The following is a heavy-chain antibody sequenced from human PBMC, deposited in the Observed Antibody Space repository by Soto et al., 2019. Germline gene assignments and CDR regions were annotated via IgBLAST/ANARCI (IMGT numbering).Heavy chain of an antibody. CDR1: GYTFTNYD. CDR2: MNPNSGNT. Sequence: QVQLVQSGAEVKEPGASVMVSCKASGYTFTNYDINWVRQATGQGLEWMGWMNPNSGNTGYAQKFQGRVTMTRDTSITTAYLELSSLRSEDTAVYYCARAPYVAARNWFDSWGQGTPVTVSS. J-gene: IGHJ5*01. CDR3: ARAPYVAARNWFDS. D-gene: IGHD3-10*02. V-gene: IGHV1-8*01.